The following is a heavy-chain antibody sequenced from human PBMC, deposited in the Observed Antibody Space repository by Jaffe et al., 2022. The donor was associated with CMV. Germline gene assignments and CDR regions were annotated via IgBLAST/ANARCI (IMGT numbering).Heavy chain of an antibody. CDR3: ARHHFWSGPFDP. Sequence: QVQLQESGPGLVKPSETLSLTCTVSGGSISSYYWSWIRQPPGKGLEWIGYIYYSGSTNYNPSLKSRVTISVDTSKNQFSLKLSSVTAADTAVYYCARHHFWSGPFDPWGQGTLVTVSS. CDR1: GGSISSYY. J-gene: IGHJ5*02. V-gene: IGHV4-59*08. D-gene: IGHD3-3*02. CDR2: IYYSGST.